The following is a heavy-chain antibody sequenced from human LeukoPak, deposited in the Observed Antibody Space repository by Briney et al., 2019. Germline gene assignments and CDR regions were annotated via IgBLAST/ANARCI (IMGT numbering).Heavy chain of an antibody. D-gene: IGHD4-11*01. CDR2: IIPIFGTA. Sequence: GASVKVSCKASGYTFTSYAISWVRQAPGQGLEWMGGIIPIFGTANYAQKFQGRVTITADESTSTAYMELSSLRSEDTAVCYCARDGLQYLTPYYYMDVWGKGTTVTVSS. V-gene: IGHV1-69*13. CDR1: GYTFTSYA. CDR3: ARDGLQYLTPYYYMDV. J-gene: IGHJ6*03.